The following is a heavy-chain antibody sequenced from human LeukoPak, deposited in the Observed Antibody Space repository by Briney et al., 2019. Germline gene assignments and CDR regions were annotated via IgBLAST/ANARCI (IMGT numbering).Heavy chain of an antibody. CDR1: GFSLSTSGVG. CDR3: AQAYSRASFPDLYYFDY. J-gene: IGHJ4*02. V-gene: IGHV2-5*01. CDR2: IYWNDEK. Sequence: SGPTLVNPTQTLTLTCTFSGFSLSTSGVGVGWIRQPPGKALEWLLHIYWNDEKRYSPSLKNRLTITKDTSKNQVVLTMTNMDPGDTGTYFCAQAYSRASFPDLYYFDYWGPGILDTVSS. D-gene: IGHD6-19*01.